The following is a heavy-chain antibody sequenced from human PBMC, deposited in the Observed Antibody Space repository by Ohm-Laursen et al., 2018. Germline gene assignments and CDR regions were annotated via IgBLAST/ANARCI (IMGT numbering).Heavy chain of an antibody. V-gene: IGHV3-23*01. CDR2: ISTSGGNT. CDR3: AKDPVAGTIRRYFDY. D-gene: IGHD6-19*01. CDR1: GFTFSNYA. Sequence: GSLRLSCAASGFTFSNYAMSWVRQAPGKGLEWVSAISTSGGNTYYADSVKGLFTISRDNSKNTLYLQMNSLRAEDTAVYYCAKDPVAGTIRRYFDYWGQGTLVTVSS. J-gene: IGHJ4*02.